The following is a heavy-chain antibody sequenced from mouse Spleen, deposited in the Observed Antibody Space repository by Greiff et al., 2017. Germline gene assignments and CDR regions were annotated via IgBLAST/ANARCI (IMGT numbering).Heavy chain of an antibody. CDR2: ISNGGGST. Sequence: EVQGVESGGGLVQPGGSLKLSCATSGFTFSDYYMYWVRQTPEKRLEWVAYISNGGGSTYYPDTVKGRFTISRDNAKNTLYLQMSRLKSEDTAMYYCARQIYDGYYGAAMDYWGQGTSVTVSS. CDR3: ARQIYDGYYGAAMDY. V-gene: IGHV5-12*02. D-gene: IGHD2-3*01. J-gene: IGHJ4*01. CDR1: GFTFSDYY.